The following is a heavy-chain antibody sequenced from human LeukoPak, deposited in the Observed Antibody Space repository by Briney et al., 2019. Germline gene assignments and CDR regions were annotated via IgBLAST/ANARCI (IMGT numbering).Heavy chain of an antibody. Sequence: GGSLRLSCAASGFTFDDYAMHWVRQAPGKGLEWVSAISGSGGSTYYADSVKGRFTISRDNSKNTLYLQMNSLRAEDTAVYYCAKVRTRYNWNDASDYWGQGTLVTVSS. V-gene: IGHV3-23*01. D-gene: IGHD1-1*01. CDR2: ISGSGGST. CDR1: GFTFDDYA. J-gene: IGHJ4*02. CDR3: AKVRTRYNWNDASDY.